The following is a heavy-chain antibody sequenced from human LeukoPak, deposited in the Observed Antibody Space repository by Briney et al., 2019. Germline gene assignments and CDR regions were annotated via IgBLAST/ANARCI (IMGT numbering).Heavy chain of an antibody. D-gene: IGHD3-22*01. CDR3: ARASYYYDSSGYYYFDY. Sequence: PGGSLRLSCAASGFTFSSYDMHWVRQDTGKGLEWVSAIGTAGDTYYPGSVKGRFTISRENAKNSLYLQMNSLRAGDTAVYYCARASYYYDSSGYYYFDYWGQGTLVTVSS. CDR2: IGTAGDT. V-gene: IGHV3-13*04. J-gene: IGHJ4*02. CDR1: GFTFSSYD.